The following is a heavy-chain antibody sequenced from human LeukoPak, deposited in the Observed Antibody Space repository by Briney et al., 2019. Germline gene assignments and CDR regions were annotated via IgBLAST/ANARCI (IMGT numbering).Heavy chain of an antibody. Sequence: PGGSLRLSCAASGFTFSSYSMNWVRQAPGKGLEWVSSISSSSSYIYYADSVKGRFTISRDNAKNSLYLQMNSLRAEDTAVYYCASLIVVVIKGAGNAFDIWGQGTMVTVSS. CDR1: GFTFSSYS. CDR2: ISSSSSYI. D-gene: IGHD3-22*01. J-gene: IGHJ3*02. V-gene: IGHV3-21*01. CDR3: ASLIVVVIKGAGNAFDI.